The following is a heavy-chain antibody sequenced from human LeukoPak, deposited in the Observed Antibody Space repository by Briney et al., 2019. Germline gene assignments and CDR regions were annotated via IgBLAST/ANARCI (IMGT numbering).Heavy chain of an antibody. V-gene: IGHV4-4*02. Sequence: GSLRLSCAASGFTFSSYWMTWVRQAPGKGLEWIGSIYYTGGTNYSPSLKSRVTISVDTSKNQFSLKLSSVTAADTAVYYCARGSIAAPVLFDYWGQGTLVTVSS. CDR2: IYYTGGT. CDR1: GFTFSSYW. CDR3: ARGSIAAPVLFDY. J-gene: IGHJ4*02. D-gene: IGHD6-25*01.